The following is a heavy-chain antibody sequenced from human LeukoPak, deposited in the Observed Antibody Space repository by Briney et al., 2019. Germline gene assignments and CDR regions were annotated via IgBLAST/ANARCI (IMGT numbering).Heavy chain of an antibody. CDR3: AKDPDWNYERGFDP. CDR1: GFTFSNFA. J-gene: IGHJ5*02. V-gene: IGHV3-30-3*01. Sequence: PGGSLRLSCAASGFTFSNFAIHWVRQAPGKGLEWVAVISYDGNNQYYVDSVKGRFTISRDNSKNTLFLQMNNLRAEDTAVYYCAKDPDWNYERGFDPWGQGTLVTVSS. D-gene: IGHD1-7*01. CDR2: ISYDGNNQ.